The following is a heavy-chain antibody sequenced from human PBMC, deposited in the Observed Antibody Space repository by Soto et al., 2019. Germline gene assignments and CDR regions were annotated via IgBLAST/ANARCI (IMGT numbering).Heavy chain of an antibody. V-gene: IGHV4-39*01. CDR3: ARQDIVATSYGMDV. CDR1: GGSISSSSYY. J-gene: IGHJ6*02. Sequence: SETLSLTCTVSGGSISSSSYYWGWIRQPPGKGLEWIGSIYYSGSTYYNPPLKSRVTISVDTSKNQFSLKLSSVTAADTAVYYCARQDIVATSYGMDVWGQGTTVTVSS. CDR2: IYYSGST. D-gene: IGHD5-12*01.